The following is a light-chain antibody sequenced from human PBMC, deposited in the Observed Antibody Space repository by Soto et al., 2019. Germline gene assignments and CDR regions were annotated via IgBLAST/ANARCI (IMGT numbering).Light chain of an antibody. CDR1: SSDVGDYNY. J-gene: IGLJ1*01. V-gene: IGLV2-14*01. Sequence: QSALTQPASVSGSPGQSITISCTGTSSDVGDYNYVSWYQQHPGKAPKLLIYEVNNRPSGVSNRVSGSKSGDTASLTISGLQAEDEADYYCSSYTRSNTYVFGTGTKLTVL. CDR3: SSYTRSNTYV. CDR2: EVN.